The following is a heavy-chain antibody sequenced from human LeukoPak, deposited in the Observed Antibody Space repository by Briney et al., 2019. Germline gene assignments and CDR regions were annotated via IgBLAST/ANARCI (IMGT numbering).Heavy chain of an antibody. Sequence: PGGSLRLSCAASGFTISTYAMGWVRQAPGKGLEWVSTISGSGDDTYYADSVKGRFTISRDNAKNTLYLQMNSLRADDTAVYYSAARPPIIVRGPFDYWGQGTLVTVSS. V-gene: IGHV3-23*01. CDR3: AARPPIIVRGPFDY. J-gene: IGHJ4*02. CDR1: GFTISTYA. D-gene: IGHD2/OR15-2a*01. CDR2: ISGSGDDT.